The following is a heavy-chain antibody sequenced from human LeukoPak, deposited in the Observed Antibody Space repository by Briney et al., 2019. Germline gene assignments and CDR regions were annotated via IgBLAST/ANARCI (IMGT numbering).Heavy chain of an antibody. CDR2: IYTSGST. V-gene: IGHV4-4*07. J-gene: IGHJ4*02. Sequence: SETLSLTCTVSGGSISSYYWSWIRQPAGKGLEWIGRIYTSGSTNYNPSLKSRVTMSVDTSKNQFSLKLSSVTAADTAVYYCARGAVVRYFDWLTPFDYWGQETLVTVSS. D-gene: IGHD3-9*01. CDR3: ARGAVVRYFDWLTPFDY. CDR1: GGSISSYY.